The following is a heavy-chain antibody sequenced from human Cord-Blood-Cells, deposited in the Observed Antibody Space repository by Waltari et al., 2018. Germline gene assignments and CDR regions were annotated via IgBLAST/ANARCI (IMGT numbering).Heavy chain of an antibody. V-gene: IGHV3-30-3*01. Sequence: QVQLVESGGGVVQPGRSLRLPCAASEFTFRSYAIHWLRLAPGKGLEWVAVISYDGSNKYYADSVKGRFTISRDNSKNTLYLQMNSLRAEDTAVYYCARDDQDILTGYYFDYWGQGTLVTVSS. CDR3: ARDDQDILTGYYFDY. J-gene: IGHJ4*02. CDR2: ISYDGSNK. D-gene: IGHD3-9*01. CDR1: EFTFRSYA.